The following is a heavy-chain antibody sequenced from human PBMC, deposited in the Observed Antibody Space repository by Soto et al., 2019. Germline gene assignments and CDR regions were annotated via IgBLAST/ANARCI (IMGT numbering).Heavy chain of an antibody. J-gene: IGHJ5*02. Sequence: PSETLSLTCAVSGGSITRCCYSWSWIRQPPGKGLEWIGYIYHSGSTYYNPSLKSRVTISVDRSKNQFSLKLSSVTAADTAVYYCARVPDRWGQGTLVTVSS. D-gene: IGHD2-2*01. CDR3: ARVPDR. V-gene: IGHV4-30-2*01. CDR1: GGSITRCCYS. CDR2: IYHSGST.